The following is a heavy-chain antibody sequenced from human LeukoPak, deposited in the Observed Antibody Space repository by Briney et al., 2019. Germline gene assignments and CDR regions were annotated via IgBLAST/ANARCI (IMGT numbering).Heavy chain of an antibody. Sequence: SETLSLTCAVYGGSFSGYYWSWIRQPPGKGLEWIGEINHSGSTNYNPSLKSRVTISVDTSKNQFSLKLSSVTAADTAVYYCARCKKNNYDSSGYHGDWFDPWGQGTLVTVSS. CDR2: INHSGST. D-gene: IGHD3-22*01. V-gene: IGHV4-34*01. CDR3: ARCKKNNYDSSGYHGDWFDP. CDR1: GGSFSGYY. J-gene: IGHJ5*02.